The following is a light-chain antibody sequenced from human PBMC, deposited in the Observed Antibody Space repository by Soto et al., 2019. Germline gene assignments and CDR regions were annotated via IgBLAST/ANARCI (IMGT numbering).Light chain of an antibody. CDR1: QSLNSH. J-gene: IGKJ4*01. CDR2: DAS. V-gene: IGKV3-11*01. Sequence: EIVLTQSPATLSLSPGAGATLSCRASQSLNSHLAWYQQKAGQAPRLLIYDASNRATGVPARFSGSGSGTDFTLTISSLEPADFAVYYCQQRSNWPLTFGGGTKLDIK. CDR3: QQRSNWPLT.